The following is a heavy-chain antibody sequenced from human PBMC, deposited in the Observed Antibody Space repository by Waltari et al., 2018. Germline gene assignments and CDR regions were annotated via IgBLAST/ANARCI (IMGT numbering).Heavy chain of an antibody. CDR3: TSLEEVFLYYMNV. J-gene: IGHJ6*03. Sequence: EVQLVESGGGLVKPGGSLKLSCADSGSTLSGYAVHWVRQASGKGLEWVGRVRSKANGFAIAYAASVEGRFIISRDDSKNTAYLQMNSLKAEDTAVYYCTSLEEVFLYYMNVWGKGTTVTISS. D-gene: IGHD3-3*01. CDR1: GSTLSGYA. V-gene: IGHV3-73*02. CDR2: VRSKANGFAI.